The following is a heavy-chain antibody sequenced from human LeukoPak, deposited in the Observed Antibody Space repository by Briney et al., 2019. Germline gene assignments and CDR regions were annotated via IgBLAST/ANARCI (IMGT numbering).Heavy chain of an antibody. CDR2: ISGSGGST. CDR1: GFTFSSYA. J-gene: IGHJ4*02. V-gene: IGHV3-23*01. D-gene: IGHD3-10*01. CDR3: AKVVLNYGSGSCYYFDY. Sequence: PGGSLRLSCAASGFTFSSYAMSWVRQAPGKGLEWVSAISGSGGSTYYADSVKGRFTISRDNSKNTLYLQMNSLRAEDTAVYYCAKVVLNYGSGSCYYFDYWGQGTLVTVSS.